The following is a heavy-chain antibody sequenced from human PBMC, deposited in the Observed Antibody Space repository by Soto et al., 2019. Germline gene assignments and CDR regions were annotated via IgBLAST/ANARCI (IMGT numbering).Heavy chain of an antibody. CDR2: INAGNGNT. V-gene: IGHV1-3*01. Sequence: GASVKVSCKASGYTFTSYAMHWVRQAPGQRLEWMGWINAGNGNTKYSQKFQGRVTITRDTSASTAYMELSSLTIEDTAIYYCVRDLGSSDLDPWGQGTLVTVSS. CDR3: VRDLGSSDLDP. CDR1: GYTFTSYA. D-gene: IGHD6-13*01. J-gene: IGHJ5*02.